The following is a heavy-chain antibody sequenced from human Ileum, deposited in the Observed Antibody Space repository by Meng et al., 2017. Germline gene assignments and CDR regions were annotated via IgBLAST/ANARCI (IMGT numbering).Heavy chain of an antibody. CDR2: IFYSGST. CDR3: ARVRRGLGLRFDP. Sequence: QGSLQRRGPGLVKHSQTLSPTCTVSGGSISSGGYYWGWIRQHPGKGLEWIGYIFYSGSTYYNSSLKSRINISVDTSKNQFSLKVSSVTAADTAVYYCARVRRGLGLRFDPWGQGTLVTVSS. D-gene: IGHD3/OR15-3a*01. V-gene: IGHV4-31*03. J-gene: IGHJ5*02. CDR1: GGSISSGGYY.